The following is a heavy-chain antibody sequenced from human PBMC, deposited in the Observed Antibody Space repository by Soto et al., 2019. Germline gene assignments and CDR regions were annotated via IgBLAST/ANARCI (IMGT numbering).Heavy chain of an antibody. Sequence: QVQLVQSGAEVKKPGSSVKVSCKASGGTFSSYTISWVRQAPGQGLEWMGRIIPILGIANYAQKFQGRVTITADKSTSTAYMELSSLRSEDTAVYYCARDPEYSSSSHLQNHNWFDPWGQGTLVTVSS. CDR2: IIPILGIA. J-gene: IGHJ5*02. D-gene: IGHD6-13*01. CDR1: GGTFSSYT. V-gene: IGHV1-69*08. CDR3: ARDPEYSSSSHLQNHNWFDP.